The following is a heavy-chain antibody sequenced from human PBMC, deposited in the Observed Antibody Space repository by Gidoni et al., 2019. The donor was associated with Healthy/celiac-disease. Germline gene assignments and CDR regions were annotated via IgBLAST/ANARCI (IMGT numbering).Heavy chain of an antibody. CDR3: ARDPSVGATHFDY. CDR1: GFTFSSYW. CDR2: IKQDGSEK. D-gene: IGHD1-26*01. J-gene: IGHJ4*02. Sequence: EVQLVESVGGLVQPGGSLRLSCAASGFTFSSYWMRWVRQAPGKGLEWVANIKQDGSEKYYVDSVKGRFTISRDNAKNSLYLQMNSLRAEDTAVYYCARDPSVGATHFDYWGQGTLVTVSS. V-gene: IGHV3-7*01.